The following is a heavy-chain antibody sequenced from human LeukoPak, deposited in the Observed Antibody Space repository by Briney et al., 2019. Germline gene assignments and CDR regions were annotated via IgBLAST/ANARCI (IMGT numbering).Heavy chain of an antibody. V-gene: IGHV1-24*01. CDR1: GYTLTELS. CDR2: FDPEDGET. Sequence: ASVKVSCKVSGYTLTELSMHWVRQAPGKGLEWMGGFDPEDGETIYAQKFQGRVTMTEDTSTDTAYMELSSLRSEDTAVYYCATGYYDSSGYYLGVYFDYWGQGTLVTVSS. CDR3: ATGYYDSSGYYLGVYFDY. J-gene: IGHJ4*02. D-gene: IGHD3-22*01.